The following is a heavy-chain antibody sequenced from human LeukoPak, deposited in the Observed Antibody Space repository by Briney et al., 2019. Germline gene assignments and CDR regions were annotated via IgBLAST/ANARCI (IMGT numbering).Heavy chain of an antibody. D-gene: IGHD4-17*01. CDR2: ISRTGNTI. J-gene: IGHJ4*02. Sequence: GXXRLSCAASGFIFNDYYMSWIRQAPGKGVEXLSYISRTGNTIYYRDSVKGRFTISRDNANNLLHLQMDNLRAEDTAVYYCARDLGSSTVTTAFDYWGQGTLVTVSS. V-gene: IGHV3-11*01. CDR1: GFIFNDYY. CDR3: ARDLGSSTVTTAFDY.